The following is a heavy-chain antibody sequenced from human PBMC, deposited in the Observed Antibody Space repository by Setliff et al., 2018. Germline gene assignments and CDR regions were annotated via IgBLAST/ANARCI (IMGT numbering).Heavy chain of an antibody. J-gene: IGHJ6*03. V-gene: IGHV1-69*05. CDR2: TIPMFGTT. CDR1: GATFSSYG. D-gene: IGHD3-22*01. CDR3: VREGVDSRSSTDYRYYMDV. Sequence: VKVSCKASGATFSSYGISWVRQAPGQGLEWMGGTIPMFGTTEYAQKFQGRLTIITDESTNTAFMQLSSLRSDDTAVCYCVREGVDSRSSTDYRYYMDVWGKGTTVTVSS.